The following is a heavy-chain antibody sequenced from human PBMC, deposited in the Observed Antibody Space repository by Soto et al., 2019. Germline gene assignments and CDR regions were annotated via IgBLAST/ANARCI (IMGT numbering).Heavy chain of an antibody. CDR2: IYYGGST. D-gene: IGHD3-10*01. J-gene: IGHJ6*02. Sequence: PSETLSLTCTVSGGSISSYYWSWIRQPPGKGLEWIGYIYYGGSTNYNPSLQSRVTMSVDTSKNQFSLKLNSVTAADTAVYYCARSYGSGSYYDYYYGMDVWGQGTTVTVSS. CDR1: GGSISSYY. CDR3: ARSYGSGSYYDYYYGMDV. V-gene: IGHV4-59*01.